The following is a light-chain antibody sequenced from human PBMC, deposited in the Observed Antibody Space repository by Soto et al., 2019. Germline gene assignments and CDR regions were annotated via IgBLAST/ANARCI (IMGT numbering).Light chain of an antibody. Sequence: EIVLTQSPCTLSLSPGERATLSCMASHSVSSTYLAWYQQKPGQAPRLLIYGESSMATGIPDRFSGSGSGTDFTLTISRLEPEDFGVYYCQQYGSSPPYNFGQGTKLEIK. J-gene: IGKJ2*01. CDR3: QQYGSSPPYN. CDR1: HSVSSTY. V-gene: IGKV3-20*01. CDR2: GES.